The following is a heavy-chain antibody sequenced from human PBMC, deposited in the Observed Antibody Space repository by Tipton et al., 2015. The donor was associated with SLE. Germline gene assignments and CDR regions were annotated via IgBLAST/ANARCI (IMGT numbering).Heavy chain of an antibody. CDR2: IYTSGST. CDR3: ARDRGGSVAGPDY. J-gene: IGHJ4*02. D-gene: IGHD6-19*01. CDR1: GGSISSGSYY. Sequence: TLSLTCTVSGGSISSGSYYWSWIRQPAGKGLEWIGRIYTSGSTNYNPSLKSRVTISVDTSKNQFSLKLSSVTAADTAVYYCARDRGGSVAGPDYWGQGTLVTVSS. V-gene: IGHV4-61*02.